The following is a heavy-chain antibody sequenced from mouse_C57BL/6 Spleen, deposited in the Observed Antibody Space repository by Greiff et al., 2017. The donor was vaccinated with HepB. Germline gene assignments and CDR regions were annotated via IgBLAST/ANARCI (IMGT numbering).Heavy chain of an antibody. CDR1: GYTFTDYN. Sequence: EVQLQQSGPELVKPGASVKMSCKASGYTFTDYNMHWVKQSHGKSLEWIGYINPNNGGTSYNQKFKGKATLTVNKSSSTAYMELRSLTSEDSAVYYCARNPKNLLLRRDYFDYWGQGTTLTVSS. CDR3: ARNPKNLLLRRDYFDY. CDR2: INPNNGGT. D-gene: IGHD1-1*01. J-gene: IGHJ2*01. V-gene: IGHV1-22*01.